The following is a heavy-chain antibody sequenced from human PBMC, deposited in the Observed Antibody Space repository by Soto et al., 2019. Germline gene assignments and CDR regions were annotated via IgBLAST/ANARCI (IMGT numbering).Heavy chain of an antibody. V-gene: IGHV4-4*07. Sequence: PSETLSLTCTVSGGSISSYYWSWIRQPAGKGLEWIGRIYTSGSTNYNPSLKSRVTMSVDTSKNQFSLKLSPVTAADTAVYYCARDHGRPYSSSSYYYYGMDVWGQGTTVTVSS. CDR1: GGSISSYY. CDR3: ARDHGRPYSSSSYYYYGMDV. J-gene: IGHJ6*02. D-gene: IGHD6-13*01. CDR2: IYTSGST.